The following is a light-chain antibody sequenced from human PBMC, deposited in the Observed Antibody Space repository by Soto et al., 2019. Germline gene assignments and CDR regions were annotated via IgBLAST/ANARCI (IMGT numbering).Light chain of an antibody. CDR3: QQYGSSPST. V-gene: IGKV3-20*01. CDR2: GAS. Sequence: EIVLTQSPGTLSLSPGEGATLSCRASQSVSSGYLAWYQQSPGQAPRLLIYGASTRATDIPDRFSGSGSGTDFTLTIGRLEPEDFAVYYCQQYGSSPSTFGQGTRLEIK. CDR1: QSVSSGY. J-gene: IGKJ5*01.